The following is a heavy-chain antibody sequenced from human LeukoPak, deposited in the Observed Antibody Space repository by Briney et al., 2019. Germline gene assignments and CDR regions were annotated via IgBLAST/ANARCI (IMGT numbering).Heavy chain of an antibody. J-gene: IGHJ4*02. CDR2: ISYDGSNK. Sequence: GGSLRLSCAASGFTFSSYSMNWVRQAPGKGLEWVAVISYDGSNKYYADSVKGRFTISRDNSKNTLYLQMNSLRAEDTAVYYCAKDPTQGGATLDYWGQGTLVTVSS. CDR1: GFTFSSYS. V-gene: IGHV3-30*18. CDR3: AKDPTQGGATLDY. D-gene: IGHD1-26*01.